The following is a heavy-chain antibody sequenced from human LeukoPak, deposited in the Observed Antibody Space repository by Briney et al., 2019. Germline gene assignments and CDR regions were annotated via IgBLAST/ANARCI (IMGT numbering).Heavy chain of an antibody. V-gene: IGHV3-30*02. CDR3: AREYYDFWSASTRDAFDI. CDR1: GFTFSSYG. CDR2: IRYDGSNK. D-gene: IGHD3-3*01. J-gene: IGHJ3*02. Sequence: GGSLRLSCAASGFTFSSYGMHWVRQAPGKGLEWVAFIRYDGSNKYYADSVKGRFTISRDNAKNTLYVQMNSLRAEDTAVYYCAREYYDFWSASTRDAFDIWGQGTMATVSS.